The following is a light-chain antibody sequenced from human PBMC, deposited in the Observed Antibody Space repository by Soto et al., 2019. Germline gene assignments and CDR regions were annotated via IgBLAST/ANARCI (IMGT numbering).Light chain of an antibody. CDR2: DVS. Sequence: QSALTQPRSVSGSLGQSVTISCTGTSSDVGAYNYVSRYQHHPGKAPKVMIYDVSERPSGVPDRFSGSKSDNKASLTISGLQAEDEADYYCCSYAGSYSWVFGGGTKLTVL. CDR1: SSDVGAYNY. CDR3: CSYAGSYSWV. J-gene: IGLJ3*02. V-gene: IGLV2-11*01.